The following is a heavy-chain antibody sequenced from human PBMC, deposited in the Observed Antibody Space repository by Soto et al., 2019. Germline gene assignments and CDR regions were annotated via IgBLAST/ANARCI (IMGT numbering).Heavy chain of an antibody. D-gene: IGHD3-9*01. J-gene: IGHJ4*02. CDR1: GYTFTSYY. V-gene: IGHV1-46*01. Sequence: QVQLVQSGAEVKKPGASVKVSCKASGYTFTSYYKHWVRQAPGQGLEWMGIINPSGGSTSYAQKFQGRVTMTRDTSTSTVYMELSSLRSEDTAVYYCARDLAPEYYILAPPGSPPVGEIDYWGQGTLVTVSS. CDR2: INPSGGST. CDR3: ARDLAPEYYILAPPGSPPVGEIDY.